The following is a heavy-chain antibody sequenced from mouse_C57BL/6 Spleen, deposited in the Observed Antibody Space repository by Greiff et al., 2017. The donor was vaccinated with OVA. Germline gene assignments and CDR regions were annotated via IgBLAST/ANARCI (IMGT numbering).Heavy chain of an antibody. V-gene: IGHV1-19*01. CDR1: GYTFTDYY. CDR2: INPYNGGT. J-gene: IGHJ3*01. D-gene: IGHD2-5*01. Sequence: VQLQQSGPVLVKPGASVTMSCKASGYTFTDYYMNWVKQSHGKSLEWIGVINPYNGGTSYNQKFKGKATLTVDKSSSTAYMELNSLTSEDSAVYYCARSLYYSNYVGFAYWGQGTLVTVSA. CDR3: ARSLYYSNYVGFAY.